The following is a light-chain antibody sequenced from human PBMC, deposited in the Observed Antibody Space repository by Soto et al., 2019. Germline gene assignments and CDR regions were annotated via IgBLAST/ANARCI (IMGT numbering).Light chain of an antibody. CDR2: EVS. CDR3: SSYTSSSTL. Sequence: QSALNQPASVSGSPGQSITISCTGTSSDVGGYNYVSWYQQHPGKAPKLMIYEVSNRPSGVSNRFSGSKSGNTASLTISGLQAEDEADYYCSSYTSSSTLFGGGTKVTVL. CDR1: SSDVGGYNY. V-gene: IGLV2-14*01. J-gene: IGLJ2*01.